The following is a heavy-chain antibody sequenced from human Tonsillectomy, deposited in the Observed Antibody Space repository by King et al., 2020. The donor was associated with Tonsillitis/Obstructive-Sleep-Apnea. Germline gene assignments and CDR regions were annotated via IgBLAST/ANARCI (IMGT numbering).Heavy chain of an antibody. CDR1: GFTFSSYS. Sequence: VQLVESGGGLVKPGGSLRLSCAASGFTFSSYSMNWVRQAPGKGLEWVSSISSSCSYIYYADSVKGRFTISRDNAKNSLYLQMNSLRAEDTAVYYCARDHDYGCNSYEPASYYGMDVWGQGTTVTVSS. J-gene: IGHJ6*02. D-gene: IGHD4-23*01. CDR2: ISSSCSYI. CDR3: ARDHDYGCNSYEPASYYGMDV. V-gene: IGHV3-21*01.